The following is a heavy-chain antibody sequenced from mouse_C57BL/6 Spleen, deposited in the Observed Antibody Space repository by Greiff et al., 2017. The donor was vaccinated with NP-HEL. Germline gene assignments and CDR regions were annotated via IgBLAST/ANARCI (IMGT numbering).Heavy chain of an antibody. CDR3: ARGGTTVVADD. J-gene: IGHJ2*01. CDR2: INPSSGYT. D-gene: IGHD1-1*01. V-gene: IGHV1-4*01. CDR1: GYTFTSYT. Sequence: VQLQQSGAELARPGASVKMSCKASGYTFTSYTMHWVKQRPGQGLEWIGYINPSSGYTKSNQKFKDKATLTADKSSSTAYMQLSSLTSEDSAVYYCARGGTTVVADDWGQGTTLTVSS.